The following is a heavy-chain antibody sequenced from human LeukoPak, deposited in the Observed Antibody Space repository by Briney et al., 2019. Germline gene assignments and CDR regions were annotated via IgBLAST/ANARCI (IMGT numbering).Heavy chain of an antibody. Sequence: PSETLSLTCAVYGGSFSGYYWSWIRQPPGKGLEWIGEINHSGSTNYNPSLKSRVTISVDTSKNQFSLKLSSVTAADTAVYYCARHPGVVIDPSYYYYGMDVWGQGTTVTVSS. CDR2: INHSGST. V-gene: IGHV4-34*01. CDR1: GGSFSGYY. CDR3: ARHPGVVIDPSYYYYGMDV. D-gene: IGHD3-3*01. J-gene: IGHJ6*02.